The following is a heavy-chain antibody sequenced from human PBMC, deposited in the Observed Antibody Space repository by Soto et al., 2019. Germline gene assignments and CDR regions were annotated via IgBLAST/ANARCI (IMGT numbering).Heavy chain of an antibody. D-gene: IGHD2-15*01. V-gene: IGHV4-39*01. Sequence: SETLSLTCTVSGGSMSSTIYYWGWIGQPPGKGLEWIGSIYYSGTTYYNPSLTSRVTISVDTSRNQFSLALNSVTAADTAVQYCECHPTHDAALDAAFDVWGHGTMVTVSS. CDR1: GGSMSSTIYY. J-gene: IGHJ3*01. CDR2: IYYSGTT. CDR3: ECHPTHDAALDAAFDV.